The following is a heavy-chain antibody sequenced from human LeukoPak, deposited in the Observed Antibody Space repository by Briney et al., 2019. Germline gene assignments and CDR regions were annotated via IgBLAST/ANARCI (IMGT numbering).Heavy chain of an antibody. D-gene: IGHD3-10*01. CDR1: GFSFSSYS. CDR3: VVGLLWLGEDINWFDP. J-gene: IGHJ5*02. V-gene: IGHV3-21*01. Sequence: GGSLRLSYAASGFSFSSYSMNWVRQAPGKGLEWVSSISTGTSDIFQADSVKGRFTISRDNAKNSLYLQMNSLRAEDTAVYYCVVGLLWLGEDINWFDPWGQGTLVTVSS. CDR2: ISTGTSDI.